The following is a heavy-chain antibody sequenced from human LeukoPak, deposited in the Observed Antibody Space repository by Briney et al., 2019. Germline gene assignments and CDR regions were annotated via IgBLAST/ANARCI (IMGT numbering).Heavy chain of an antibody. CDR2: IYYSGST. CDR1: GGSISSSSYY. CDR3: ARHGFYYYGSGSYYNRNWFDP. V-gene: IGHV4-39*01. J-gene: IGHJ5*02. Sequence: SETLSLTCTVSGGSISSSSYYWGWIRQPPGKGLEWIGSIYYSGSTYYNPSLKSRVTIPVDTSKNQFSLKLSSVTAADTAVYYCARHGFYYYGSGSYYNRNWFDPWGQGTLVTVSS. D-gene: IGHD3-10*01.